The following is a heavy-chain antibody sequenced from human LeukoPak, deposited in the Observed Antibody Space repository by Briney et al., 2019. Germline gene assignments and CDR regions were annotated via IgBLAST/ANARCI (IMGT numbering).Heavy chain of an antibody. D-gene: IGHD3-22*01. V-gene: IGHV4-39*01. CDR1: GGSTSSSSYY. CDR3: ARPSPGDYYDSSGDPVAFDI. CDR2: IYYSGST. Sequence: PSETLSLTCTVSGGSTSSSSYYWGWIRQPPGKGLEWIGSIYYSGSTYYNPSLKSRVTISVDTSKNQFSLKLSSVTAADTAVYYCARPSPGDYYDSSGDPVAFDIWGQGTMVTVSS. J-gene: IGHJ3*02.